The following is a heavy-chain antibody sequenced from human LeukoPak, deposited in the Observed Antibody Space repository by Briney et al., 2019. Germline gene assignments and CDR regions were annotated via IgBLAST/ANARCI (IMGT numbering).Heavy chain of an antibody. CDR2: ISGSGAGT. CDR3: AKNGGAAREYIEY. Sequence: GGSLRLSCAASGFTFRTYAMSWVRQAPGKGLEWVSAISGSGAGTYYADSVEGRFTISRDNSKNTLYLQMTSLRAEDTAIYYCAKNGGAAREYIEYWGQGTLVTVSS. J-gene: IGHJ4*02. D-gene: IGHD6-6*01. V-gene: IGHV3-23*01. CDR1: GFTFRTYA.